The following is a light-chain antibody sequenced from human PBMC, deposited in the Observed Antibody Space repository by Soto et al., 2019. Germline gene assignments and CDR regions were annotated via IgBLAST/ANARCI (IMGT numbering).Light chain of an antibody. CDR1: QGVRSD. V-gene: IGKV1-6*01. CDR3: LQYYNYPYT. CDR2: DAS. Sequence: AIQMTQSPSSLSASVGERVTITCRASQGVRSDLGGYQQRPGKAPTLLINDASSLQRGVPSRFSGSGSGTDFTLTISSLQPEDFATYYCLQYYNYPYTFGQGTKLEIK. J-gene: IGKJ2*01.